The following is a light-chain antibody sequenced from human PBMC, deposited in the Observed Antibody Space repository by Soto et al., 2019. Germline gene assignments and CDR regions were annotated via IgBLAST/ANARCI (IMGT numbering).Light chain of an antibody. J-gene: IGLJ1*01. Sequence: QSVLTQPASVSGSPGQSITISCTGTSSDVGSYNLVSWYQQHPGKAPKLMIYEGSKRPSGVSNRFSGSTSGNTASLTTSGLQAEDEADYYCCSYAGSSTFVYVFGAGTKLTVL. CDR3: CSYAGSSTFVYV. CDR2: EGS. V-gene: IGLV2-23*03. CDR1: SSDVGSYNL.